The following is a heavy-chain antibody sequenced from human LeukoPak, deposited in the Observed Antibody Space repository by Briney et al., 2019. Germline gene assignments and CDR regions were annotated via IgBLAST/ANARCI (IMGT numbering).Heavy chain of an antibody. CDR3: VPAFKREAPPPGFDF. CDR2: IWSDGTNR. V-gene: IGHV3-33*08. D-gene: IGHD1-14*01. CDR1: GFTFSNYG. J-gene: IGHJ4*02. Sequence: PGRSLRLSCAASGFTFSNYGMYWVRQAPGKGLEWVAVIWSDGTNRLHADSVKGRFTISRDNSKNTLYLQMNSLTPEDTAVYYCVPAFKREAPPPGFDFWGQGTLVTVSS.